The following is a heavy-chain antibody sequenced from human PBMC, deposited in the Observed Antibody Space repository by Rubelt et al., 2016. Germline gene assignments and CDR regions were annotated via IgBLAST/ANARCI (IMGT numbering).Heavy chain of an antibody. D-gene: IGHD1-1*01. V-gene: IGHV4-39*01. CDR3: ARHAGRERFDY. Sequence: QLQLQESGPGLVKPSETLSLTCTVSGGSISSSSYYWGWIRQPPGKGLEWIGSIFYSGSTYYNPSLKSRVTISVDTSKNQFSLKLSSVTAADTAVYYCARHAGRERFDYWGQGTLVTVSS. J-gene: IGHJ4*02. CDR2: IFYSGST. CDR1: GGSISSSSYY.